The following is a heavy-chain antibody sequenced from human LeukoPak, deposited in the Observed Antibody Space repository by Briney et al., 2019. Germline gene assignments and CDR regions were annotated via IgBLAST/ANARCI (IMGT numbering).Heavy chain of an antibody. CDR1: GGTFSSYA. CDR3: ATVALLCGSSGYYYYFDY. J-gene: IGHJ4*02. Sequence: SVKVSCKASGGTFSSYAISWVRQAPGQGLEWMGGIIPIFGTANYAQKFQGRVTITTDESTSTAYMELSSLRSEDTAVYYCATVALLCGSSGYYYYFDYWGQGTLVTVSS. V-gene: IGHV1-69*05. D-gene: IGHD3-22*01. CDR2: IIPIFGTA.